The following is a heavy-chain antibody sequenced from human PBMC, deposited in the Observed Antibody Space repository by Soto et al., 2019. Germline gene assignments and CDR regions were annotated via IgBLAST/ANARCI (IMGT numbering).Heavy chain of an antibody. J-gene: IGHJ3*02. D-gene: IGHD3-9*01. Sequence: QVQLQASGPGLVKPSQTLSLTCTVSGGSISSGGYYWSWIRQHPGKGLEWIGYIYYSGSTYYNPSIKSRVTISVDTCKDLCDLKLSSVTAADTVVYYCGRDGSLAGVDILPGYNPGGYAFDIWGQGTMVTVSS. CDR2: IYYSGST. CDR3: GRDGSLAGVDILPGYNPGGYAFDI. V-gene: IGHV4-31*03. CDR1: GGSISSGGYY.